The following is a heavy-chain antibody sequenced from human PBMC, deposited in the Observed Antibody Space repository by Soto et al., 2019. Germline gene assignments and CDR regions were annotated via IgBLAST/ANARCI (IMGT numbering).Heavy chain of an antibody. D-gene: IGHD2-2*01. V-gene: IGHV1-18*01. CDR3: ARGPTSSRVDY. CDR1: GYTFTRHG. J-gene: IGHJ4*02. Sequence: QVQLVQSGAEVKKPGASVKVSCNSSGYTFTRHGINWVRQAPGQGLEWLGWINPYNGNTKYAQKVQGRVTMTTDTSTSTAYMDLRSLRSDDTAVYYCARGPTSSRVDYWGQGTLVTVSS. CDR2: INPYNGNT.